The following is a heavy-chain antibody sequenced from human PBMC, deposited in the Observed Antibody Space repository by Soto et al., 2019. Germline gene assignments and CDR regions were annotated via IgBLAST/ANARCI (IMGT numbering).Heavy chain of an antibody. V-gene: IGHV3-30*03. CDR3: FGAQYHFDY. CDR2: ISYDGSNK. CDR1: GFPFTSYG. J-gene: IGHJ4*02. D-gene: IGHD3-10*01. Sequence: QVQLVESGGGVVQPGRSLRLSCAASGFPFTSYGMHWVREGPGKGLEWQAVISYDGSNKFYADSVKGRLTISRDNSKNTPYRQMNSLRPADTALYYCFGAQYHFDYRGQGTLVIVSS.